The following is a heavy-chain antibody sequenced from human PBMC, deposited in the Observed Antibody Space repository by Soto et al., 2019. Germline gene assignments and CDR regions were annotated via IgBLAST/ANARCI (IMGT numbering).Heavy chain of an antibody. D-gene: IGHD3-10*01. V-gene: IGHV4-59*01. CDR3: ARADWFGELSNYYYYMDV. J-gene: IGHJ6*03. CDR2: IYYSGST. Sequence: SETLSLTCTVSGGSISSYYGSWIRQPPGKGLEWIGYIYYSGSTNYNPSLKSRVTISVDTSKNQFSLKLSSVTAADTAVYYCARADWFGELSNYYYYMDVWGKGTTVTVSS. CDR1: GGSISSYY.